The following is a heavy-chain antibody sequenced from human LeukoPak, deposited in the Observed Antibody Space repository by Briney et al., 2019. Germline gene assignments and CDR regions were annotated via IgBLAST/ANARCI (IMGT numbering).Heavy chain of an antibody. Sequence: GGSLRFSCAASGFTFSSYAMSWVRQAPGKGLEWVSTITSSGGSTFYADSVKGRFAISKDNSKNTLYLQVNSLRAEDTAVYYCAKQGYSNWGQGTQVTVSS. CDR1: GFTFSSYA. CDR2: ITSSGGST. D-gene: IGHD4-11*01. CDR3: AKQGYSN. J-gene: IGHJ4*02. V-gene: IGHV3-23*01.